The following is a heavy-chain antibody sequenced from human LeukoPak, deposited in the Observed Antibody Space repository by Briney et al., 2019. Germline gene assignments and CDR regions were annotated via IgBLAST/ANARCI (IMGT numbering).Heavy chain of an antibody. D-gene: IGHD5-24*01. V-gene: IGHV4-30-4*01. CDR1: GGSISSGDYY. J-gene: IGHJ4*02. CDR2: IYYSGST. Sequence: SETLSLTCTVSGGSISSGDYYWSWIRQPPGKGLEWIGYIYYSGSTYYNPSLKSRVTISVDTSKNQFSLKLSSVTAADTAVYYCARGQGDGYPYYFDYWGQGTLVTVSS. CDR3: ARGQGDGYPYYFDY.